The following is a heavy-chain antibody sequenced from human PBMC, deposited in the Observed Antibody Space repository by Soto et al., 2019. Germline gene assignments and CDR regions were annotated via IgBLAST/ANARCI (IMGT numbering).Heavy chain of an antibody. CDR1: VFTFSSSA. D-gene: IGHD3-3*01. Sequence: PGGALRLSWAVSVFTFSSSAMSWVRQAPGKGLDWVSGISGSGGSTYYADSVKGRFTISRDNSQNTLYLQMNSLRAEDTAVYYCAKVKISDDYWGQGTLVTVSS. CDR2: ISGSGGST. J-gene: IGHJ4*02. CDR3: AKVKISDDY. V-gene: IGHV3-23*01.